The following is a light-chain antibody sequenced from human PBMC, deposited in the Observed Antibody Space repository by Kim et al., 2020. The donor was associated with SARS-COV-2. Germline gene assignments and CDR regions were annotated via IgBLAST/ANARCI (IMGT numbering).Light chain of an antibody. CDR1: QDISTY. Sequence: IQLTQSPSSLSASVGDRVTITCRASQDISTYLAWYQQKPGKAPKLLIYTASTLQSGVPSRFSGSGSGTDFTLTISSLQPEDSATYYCQQLTDYPALTFGGGTKVDIK. V-gene: IGKV1-9*01. CDR2: TAS. J-gene: IGKJ4*01. CDR3: QQLTDYPALT.